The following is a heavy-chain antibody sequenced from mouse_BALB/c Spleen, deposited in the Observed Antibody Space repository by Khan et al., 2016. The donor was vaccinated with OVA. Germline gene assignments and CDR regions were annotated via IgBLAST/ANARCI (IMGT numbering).Heavy chain of an antibody. CDR1: GYSITSNYA. CDR2: ISYSGST. V-gene: IGHV3-2*02. J-gene: IGHJ4*01. Sequence: EVQLQESGPGLVKPSQSLSLTCTVTGYSITSNYAWNWIRQFPGNKLEWMGYISYSGSTSYNPSLKSRISITRTTSKNQFFLQLNSVTTEDTATKYCASKEYCGYAVDYWGQGTSVTVSS. CDR3: ASKEYCGYAVDY. D-gene: IGHD2-10*02.